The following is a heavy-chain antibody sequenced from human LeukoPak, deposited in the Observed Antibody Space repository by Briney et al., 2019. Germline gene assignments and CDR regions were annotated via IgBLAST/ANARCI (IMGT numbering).Heavy chain of an antibody. CDR1: GFTFDDYA. J-gene: IGHJ4*02. V-gene: IGHV3-9*01. CDR2: ISWNSGSI. CDR3: AKASRYSSGWPYFDY. Sequence: PGRSLRLSCAASGFTFDDYAMHWVRQAPGRGLEWVSGISWNSGSIDYADSVKGRFTISRDNAKNSLYLQMNSLRAEDTALYYCAKASRYSSGWPYFDYWGQGTLVTVSS. D-gene: IGHD6-19*01.